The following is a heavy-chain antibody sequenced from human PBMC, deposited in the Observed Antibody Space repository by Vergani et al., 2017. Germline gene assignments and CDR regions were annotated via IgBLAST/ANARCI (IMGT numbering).Heavy chain of an antibody. V-gene: IGHV3-48*01. CDR1: GFTFSSYS. J-gene: IGHJ4*02. CDR3: AREGGLGYSYVRPRWYFDY. Sequence: EVQLVESGGGLVQPGGSLRLSCAASGFTFSSYSMNWVRQAPGKGLEWVSYISSSSSTIYYADSVKGRFTISRDNAKNSLYLQMNSLRAEDTAVYYCAREGGLGYSYVRPRWYFDYGGQGTLVTVSS. D-gene: IGHD5-18*01. CDR2: ISSSSSTI.